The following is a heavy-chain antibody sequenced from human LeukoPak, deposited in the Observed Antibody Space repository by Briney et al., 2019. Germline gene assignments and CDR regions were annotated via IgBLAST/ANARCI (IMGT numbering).Heavy chain of an antibody. CDR3: ARAYYYDSSGYYFDY. CDR2: INPNSGGT. Sequence: ASVKVSCKASGYTFTGYYMHWVRRAPGQGLEWMGWINPNSGGTNYAQKFQGRVTMTRDTSISTAYMELSRLRSDDTAVYYCARAYYYDSSGYYFDYWGQGTLVTVSS. J-gene: IGHJ4*02. CDR1: GYTFTGYY. D-gene: IGHD3-22*01. V-gene: IGHV1-2*02.